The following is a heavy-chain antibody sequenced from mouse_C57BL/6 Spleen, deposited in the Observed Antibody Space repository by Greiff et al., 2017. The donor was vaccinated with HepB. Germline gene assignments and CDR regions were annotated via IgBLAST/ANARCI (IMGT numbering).Heavy chain of an antibody. J-gene: IGHJ1*03. V-gene: IGHV1-74*01. D-gene: IGHD1-1*01. CDR2: IHPSDSDT. CDR3: AMGFTTVVATGYFDV. CDR1: GYTFTSYW. Sequence: VQLQQPGAELVKPGASVKVSCKASGYTFTSYWMHWVKQRPGQGLEWIGRIHPSDSDTNYNQKFKGKATLTEDKSSSTAYMQLSSLTSEDSAVYYCAMGFTTVVATGYFDVWGTGTTVTVSS.